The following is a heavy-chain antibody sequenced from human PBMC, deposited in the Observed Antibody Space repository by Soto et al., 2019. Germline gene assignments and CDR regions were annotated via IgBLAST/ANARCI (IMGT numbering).Heavy chain of an antibody. D-gene: IGHD1-1*01. J-gene: IGHJ1*01. Sequence: QVQLQESGPGLVKPSQTLSLTCTVSGGSISSGGYYWSWIRQHPGKGLEWIGSIYDSGSTYYNPSLKSRVTISVDACKNQLSLKLASVTAADSAMYYCARGGTRAYFHHWGQGTLVTVSS. CDR1: GGSISSGGYY. V-gene: IGHV4-31*03. CDR3: ARGGTRAYFHH. CDR2: IYDSGST.